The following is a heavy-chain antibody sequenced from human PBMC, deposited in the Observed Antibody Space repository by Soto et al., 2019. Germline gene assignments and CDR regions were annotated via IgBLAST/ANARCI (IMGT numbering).Heavy chain of an antibody. CDR1: GGTFSSYT. Sequence: ASVKVSCKASGGTFSSYTISWVRQAPGQGLEWMGRIIPILGIANYAQKFQGRVTITADKSTSTAYMELSSLRSEDTAVYYCARGSDIVAATAVGWFDPWGQGTLVTVSS. V-gene: IGHV1-69*02. J-gene: IGHJ5*02. D-gene: IGHD5-12*01. CDR3: ARGSDIVAATAVGWFDP. CDR2: IIPILGIA.